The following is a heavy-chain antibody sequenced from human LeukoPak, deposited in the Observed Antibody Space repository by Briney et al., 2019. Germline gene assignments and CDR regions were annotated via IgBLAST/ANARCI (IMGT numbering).Heavy chain of an antibody. D-gene: IGHD3-9*01. CDR1: GGSISSYF. J-gene: IGHJ4*02. CDR2: ISSSGST. Sequence: SETLSLTCNVSGGSISSYFWSWIRQPAGKGLEWIGRISSSGSTNYNPSLKSRVTLSVDTSKNQFSLKLNSVTAADTAVYYCAGDRVISTAGFDYWGQGTLVTVSS. V-gene: IGHV4-4*07. CDR3: AGDRVISTAGFDY.